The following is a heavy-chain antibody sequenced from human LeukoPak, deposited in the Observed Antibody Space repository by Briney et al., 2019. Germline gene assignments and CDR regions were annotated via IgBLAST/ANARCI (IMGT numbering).Heavy chain of an antibody. CDR2: MYYSGST. CDR1: GGSISSSSYY. J-gene: IGHJ4*02. CDR3: ASSFGGQGADY. V-gene: IGHV4-39*07. Sequence: SETLSLTCTVSGGSISSSSYYWGWIRQPPGKGPEWIVSMYYSGSTFYNPSLKSRVTISVDRSKNQFSLKLSSVTAADTAVYYCASSFGGQGADYWGQGTLVTVSS. D-gene: IGHD3-16*01.